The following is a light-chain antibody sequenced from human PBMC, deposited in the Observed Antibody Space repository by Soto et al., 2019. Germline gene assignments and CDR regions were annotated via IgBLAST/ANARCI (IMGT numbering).Light chain of an antibody. CDR2: RAS. CDR3: QQYGSSPRT. Sequence: EVVLTQSPGSLSLSPGESAALSCRASQTVRADYFAWYQQRPGQAPRLLISRASRRAAGIPDRFTGSGSGTDFTLSISRVEPEDLAVYFCQQYGSSPRTFGQGTKLEI. J-gene: IGKJ2*01. V-gene: IGKV3-20*01. CDR1: QTVRADY.